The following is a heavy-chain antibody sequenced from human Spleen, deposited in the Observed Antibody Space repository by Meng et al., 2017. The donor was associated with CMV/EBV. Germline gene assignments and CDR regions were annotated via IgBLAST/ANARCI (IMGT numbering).Heavy chain of an antibody. CDR2: IVVGSGNT. Sequence: SVKVSCKASGFTFTSSAVQWVRQARGQRLEWIGWIVVGSGNTNYAQKFQERVTITRDMSTSTAYVELSSLRSEDTAVYYCAAANTATGYYYYYGMDVWGQGTTVTVSS. J-gene: IGHJ6*02. CDR3: AAANTATGYYYYYGMDV. D-gene: IGHD5-18*01. CDR1: GFTFTSSA. V-gene: IGHV1-58*01.